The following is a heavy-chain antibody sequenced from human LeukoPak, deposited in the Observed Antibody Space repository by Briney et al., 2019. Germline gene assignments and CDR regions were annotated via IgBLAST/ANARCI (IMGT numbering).Heavy chain of an antibody. V-gene: IGHV3-23*01. J-gene: IGHJ4*02. CDR3: AKSGYNRFDY. CDR1: GFTFSSYS. D-gene: IGHD5-24*01. CDR2: ISGSGSGSST. Sequence: GGSLRLSCAASGFTFSSYSMNWVRQAPGKGLEWVSTISGSGSGSSTYYADSVKGRFTISRDNSKNTLYLQMNSLRAEDTAVYYCAKSGYNRFDYWGQGTLVTVSS.